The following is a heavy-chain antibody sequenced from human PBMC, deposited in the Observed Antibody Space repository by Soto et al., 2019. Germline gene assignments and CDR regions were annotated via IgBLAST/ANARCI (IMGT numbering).Heavy chain of an antibody. Sequence: QVQLVESGGGVVQPGRSLRLSCAASGFTFSSYAMHWVRQAPGKGLEWVAVISYDGSNKYYADSVKGRFTISRDNSKNTLYLQMNSLRAEDTAVYYCASTTDYGDSFDYWGQGTLVTVSS. D-gene: IGHD4-17*01. CDR3: ASTTDYGDSFDY. CDR2: ISYDGSNK. CDR1: GFTFSSYA. J-gene: IGHJ4*02. V-gene: IGHV3-30-3*01.